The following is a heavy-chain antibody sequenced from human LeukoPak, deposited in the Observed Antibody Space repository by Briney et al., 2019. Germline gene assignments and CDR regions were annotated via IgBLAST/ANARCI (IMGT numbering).Heavy chain of an antibody. D-gene: IGHD3-22*01. CDR2: ISSSSSYI. CDR1: GFTFSSYS. CDR3: ARGNSSGYSLNWFDP. J-gene: IGHJ5*02. Sequence: GGSLRLSCAASGFTFSSYSMNWVRQAPGKGLEWVSSISSSSSYIYYADSVKGRFTISRDNAKNSLYLQMNSLRAEDTAVYYCARGNSSGYSLNWFDPWGQGTLVTASS. V-gene: IGHV3-21*01.